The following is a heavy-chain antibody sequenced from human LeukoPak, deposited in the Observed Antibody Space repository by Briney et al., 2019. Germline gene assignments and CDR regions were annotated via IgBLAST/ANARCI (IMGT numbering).Heavy chain of an antibody. CDR3: ARGSRQWLVWEPEHYFGY. V-gene: IGHV1-3*01. Sequence: GASVKVSCKASGYTFTSYAMHWVRQAPGQRLEWMGWINAGNGNTKYSQKFQGRVTITRDTSASTAYMELSSLRSEDTAVYYCARGSRQWLVWEPEHYFGYWGQGTLVTVSS. J-gene: IGHJ4*02. D-gene: IGHD6-19*01. CDR1: GYTFTSYA. CDR2: INAGNGNT.